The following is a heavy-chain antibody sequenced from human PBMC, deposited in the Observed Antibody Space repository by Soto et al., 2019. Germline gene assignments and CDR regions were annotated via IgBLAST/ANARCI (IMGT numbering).Heavy chain of an antibody. V-gene: IGHV3-33*01. D-gene: IGHD6-13*01. CDR1: GFTFSSYG. Sequence: PGGSLRLSCAASGFTFSSYGMHWVRQAPGKGLEWVAVIWYDGSNKHYADSVKGRFTISRDNSKNTLYLQMNSLRAEDTAVYYCAREGSSSWYARYYYYGMDVWGQGTTVTVSS. CDR3: AREGSSSWYARYYYYGMDV. CDR2: IWYDGSNK. J-gene: IGHJ6*02.